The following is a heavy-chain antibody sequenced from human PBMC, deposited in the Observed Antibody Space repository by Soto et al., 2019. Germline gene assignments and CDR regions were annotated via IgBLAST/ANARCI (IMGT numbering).Heavy chain of an antibody. CDR2: MSFAGGNE. D-gene: IGHD3-22*01. V-gene: IGHV3-30-3*01. J-gene: IGHJ4*02. CDR3: ARQDSSESSGWGRFFDY. Sequence: QVQLVESGGGVVQPGRSLRLSCAASGFTFNNYAIHWVRRAPGKGLEWVAVMSFAGGNEFFADSVKGRCTISRDNSKNTLYLQKNSLRIEDTAVYYCARQDSSESSGWGRFFDYRGQGTLVTVSS. CDR1: GFTFNNYA.